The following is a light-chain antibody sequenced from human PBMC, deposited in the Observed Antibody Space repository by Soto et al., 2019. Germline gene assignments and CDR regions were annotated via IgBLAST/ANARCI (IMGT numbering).Light chain of an antibody. CDR1: QSISRS. CDR2: DAS. J-gene: IGKJ2*01. V-gene: IGKV3-15*01. Sequence: EIRLTQSPAILSVTPGERATLSCRASQSISRSLAWYQQKPGQAPRLLISDASTRATGIPARFSGSGSGTEFTLTISSLQSEDFALYYCHQYNSWPPGTFGQGTKVDIK. CDR3: HQYNSWPPGT.